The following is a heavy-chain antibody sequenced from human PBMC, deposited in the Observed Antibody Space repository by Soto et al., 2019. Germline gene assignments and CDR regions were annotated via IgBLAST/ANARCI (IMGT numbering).Heavy chain of an antibody. CDR1: GSSISSSSYY. J-gene: IGHJ5*02. D-gene: IGHD4-4*01. Sequence: SETLSLTCTVSGSSISSSSYYWGWIRQPPGKGLEWIGSIYYSGSTYYNPSLKSRVTISVDTSKNQFSLKLSSVTAADTAVYYCAGRTVTTPNWFDPWGRGTLVTVSS. CDR2: IYYSGST. CDR3: AGRTVTTPNWFDP. V-gene: IGHV4-39*01.